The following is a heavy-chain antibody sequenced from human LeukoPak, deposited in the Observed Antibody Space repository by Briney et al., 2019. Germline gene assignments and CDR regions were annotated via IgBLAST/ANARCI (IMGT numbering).Heavy chain of an antibody. D-gene: IGHD1-26*01. Sequence: PGGSLRLSCAASGFTFNSYEMNWVRQAPGKGLEWVSYINSGGSAIYYADPVKGRFTISRDNAKNSLYLQMNSLRADDTAVYYCARGGSYVHYWGQGTLVTVSS. J-gene: IGHJ4*02. CDR2: INSGGSAI. CDR1: GFTFNSYE. CDR3: ARGGSYVHY. V-gene: IGHV3-48*03.